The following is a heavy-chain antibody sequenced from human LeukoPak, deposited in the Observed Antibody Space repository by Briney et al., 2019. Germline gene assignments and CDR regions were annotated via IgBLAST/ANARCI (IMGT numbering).Heavy chain of an antibody. V-gene: IGHV3-30*02. CDR1: GFTFSDYG. CDR2: IRYEGGNT. Sequence: GGSLRLSCAPSGFTFSDYGMVWVRVRQAPGKGREWMAFIRYEGGNTYYADSVKGRFTISRENSKNTMYLQMNSLNAEDTAVYYCAKDEVVPGYYYTDVWGIGTTVTI. D-gene: IGHD2-2*01. CDR3: AKDEVVPGYYYTDV. J-gene: IGHJ6*03.